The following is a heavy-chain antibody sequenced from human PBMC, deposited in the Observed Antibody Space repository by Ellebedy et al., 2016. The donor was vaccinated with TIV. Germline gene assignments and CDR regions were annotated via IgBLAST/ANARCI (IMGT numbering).Heavy chain of an antibody. CDR3: ARDRRSSSSAFDI. CDR2: INIGSNT. CDR1: GFTVSSKY. Sequence: GESLKISXAASGFTVSSKYMSWVRQAPGKGLEWVSLINIGSNTYYADSVKGRFTISRDNSKNTLYIQMNSLSAEDTAVYYCARDRRSSSSAFDIWGQGTMVIASS. V-gene: IGHV3-53*01. D-gene: IGHD6-13*01. J-gene: IGHJ3*02.